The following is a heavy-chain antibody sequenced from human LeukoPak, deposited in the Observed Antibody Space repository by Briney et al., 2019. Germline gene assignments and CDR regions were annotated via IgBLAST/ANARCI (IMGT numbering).Heavy chain of an antibody. CDR2: ISSSSSTI. Sequence: GGSLRLSCAASGFTFSSYSMNWVRQAPGKGLEWVSYISSSSSTIYYADSVKGRFTISRDNAKNSLYLQMNSLRDEDTAVYYCARVCRDSSGYGAFDIWGQGTMVTVSS. CDR1: GFTFSSYS. J-gene: IGHJ3*02. D-gene: IGHD3-22*01. V-gene: IGHV3-48*02. CDR3: ARVCRDSSGYGAFDI.